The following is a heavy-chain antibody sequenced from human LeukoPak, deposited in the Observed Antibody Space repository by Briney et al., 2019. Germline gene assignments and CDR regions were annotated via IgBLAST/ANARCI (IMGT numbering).Heavy chain of an antibody. CDR3: ARDRVRGSGWYS. Sequence: ASVKVSCKASGYTFTGYYMHWVRQAPGQGLEWMGWINPNSGGTNYAQKFQGRVTMTRDTSISTAYMELSRLRSDDTAVYYCARDRVRGSGWYSWDQGTLVTVSS. D-gene: IGHD6-19*01. CDR2: INPNSGGT. CDR1: GYTFTGYY. V-gene: IGHV1-2*02. J-gene: IGHJ4*02.